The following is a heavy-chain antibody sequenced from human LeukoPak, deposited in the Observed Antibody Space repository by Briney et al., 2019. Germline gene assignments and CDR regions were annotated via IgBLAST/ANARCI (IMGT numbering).Heavy chain of an antibody. Sequence: GGSLRLSCAASGFTFSSYAMSWVRQAPGKGLEWVSSISGRGGSTYYADSVKGRFTISRDNSKNTLYLQMNSLRAEDTAVYYCARARDNYYDSSGYYYHYYYYMDVWGKGTTVTISS. CDR2: ISGRGGST. CDR1: GFTFSSYA. V-gene: IGHV3-23*01. CDR3: ARARDNYYDSSGYYYHYYYYMDV. J-gene: IGHJ6*03. D-gene: IGHD3-22*01.